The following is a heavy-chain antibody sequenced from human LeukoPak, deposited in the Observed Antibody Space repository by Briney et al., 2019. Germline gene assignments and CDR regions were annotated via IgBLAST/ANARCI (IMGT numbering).Heavy chain of an antibody. Sequence: ETLSLTCAVYGGSFSGYYWSWIRQPPGKGLEWVSVIYSGGSTYCADSVKGRFTISRDNSKNTLYLQMNSLRAEDTAVYYCARITMVRGVSVEDYWGQGTLVTVSS. J-gene: IGHJ4*02. CDR3: ARITMVRGVSVEDY. CDR2: IYSGGST. CDR1: GGSFSGYY. D-gene: IGHD3-10*01. V-gene: IGHV3-66*01.